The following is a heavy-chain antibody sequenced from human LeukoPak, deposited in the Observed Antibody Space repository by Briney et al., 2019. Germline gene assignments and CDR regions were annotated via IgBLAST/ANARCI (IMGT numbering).Heavy chain of an antibody. Sequence: GSLRLSCTASGFTFSDFAMTWLRQSPGKGPEWVAAIRGGGGGAFYADSVRGRFTISRDNSKNTLFLQMNSLRAEDTAVYYCARDPNGDYVGAFDMWGPGTTVTVSS. CDR3: ARDPNGDYVGAFDM. J-gene: IGHJ3*02. CDR2: IRGGGGGA. CDR1: GFTFSDFA. V-gene: IGHV3-23*01. D-gene: IGHD4-17*01.